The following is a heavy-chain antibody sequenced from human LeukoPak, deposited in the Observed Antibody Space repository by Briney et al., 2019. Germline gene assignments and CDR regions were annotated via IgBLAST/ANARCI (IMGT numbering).Heavy chain of an antibody. J-gene: IGHJ4*02. CDR3: AKGGGTGYSSSWYSN. CDR2: ISFDANNK. D-gene: IGHD6-13*01. Sequence: PGGSLRLSCAASGFTFSTYGMHWVRQAPGNGLEWVAVISFDANNKFCADSVKGRFTISRDNSKNTLYLQMNSLRPEDTAVYYCAKGGGTGYSSSWYSNWGQGTLVTVSS. CDR1: GFTFSTYG. V-gene: IGHV3-30*18.